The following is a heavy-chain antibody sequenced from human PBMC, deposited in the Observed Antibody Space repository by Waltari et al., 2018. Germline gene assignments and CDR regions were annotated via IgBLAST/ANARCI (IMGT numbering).Heavy chain of an antibody. CDR2: IYTSGST. D-gene: IGHD3-10*01. V-gene: IGHV4-61*09. J-gene: IGHJ4*02. CDR1: DGSIRSGSFY. Sequence: QVQLHASGPGLVKPSQTLSLTCTVSDGSIRSGSFYWNWIRQPAGNGLEWIGFIYTSGSTNYNPSLKSRVTISADTSKNQFSLKLTSVTAADTAVYYCAREGGFSYRSEHWGQGALVTVAS. CDR3: AREGGFSYRSEH.